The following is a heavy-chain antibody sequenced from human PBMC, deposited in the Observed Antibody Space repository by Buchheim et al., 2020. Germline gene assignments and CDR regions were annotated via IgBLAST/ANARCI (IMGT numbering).Heavy chain of an antibody. J-gene: IGHJ4*02. CDR1: GFTCSSYA. D-gene: IGHD3-22*01. CDR3: AKVLYDSSGYYSDY. Sequence: EVQLLESGGGLVQPGGSLRLSCAASGFTCSSYAMSWVRQAPGKGLEWVSAISGSGGSTYYADSVHGRVTISSDNSKNPLYLQMNSLRAEDTAVYYCAKVLYDSSGYYSDYWGQGTL. CDR2: ISGSGGST. V-gene: IGHV3-23*01.